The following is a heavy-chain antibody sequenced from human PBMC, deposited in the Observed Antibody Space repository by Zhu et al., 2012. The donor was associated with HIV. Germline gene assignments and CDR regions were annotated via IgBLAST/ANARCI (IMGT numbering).Heavy chain of an antibody. CDR1: GYSISSGYY. J-gene: IGHJ5*02. V-gene: IGHV4-38-2*01. CDR2: IYHSGST. CDR3: ARMFRFGGNYDILTGPRESSNWFDP. Sequence: QVQLQESGPGLVKPSETLSLTCAVSGYSISSGYYWGWIRQPPGKGLEWIGSIYHSGSTYYNPSLKSRVTISVDTSKNQFSLKLSSVTAADTAVYYCARMFRFGGNYDILTGPRESSNWFDPWGQGTLVTVSS. D-gene: IGHD3-9*01.